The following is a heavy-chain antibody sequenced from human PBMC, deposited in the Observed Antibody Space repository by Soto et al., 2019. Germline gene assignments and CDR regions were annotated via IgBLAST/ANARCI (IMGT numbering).Heavy chain of an antibody. V-gene: IGHV3-73*01. CDR1: GFTFSGSA. CDR2: IRSKANSYAK. J-gene: IGHJ6*02. CDR3: TRVIVVPAFDYYYYGMDV. Sequence: GGSLRLSCAASGFTFSGSAMHWVRQASGKGLEWVGRIRSKANSYAKAYAASGKGRFTISRDDSKNTAYLQMKSLKTEDTAVYYCTRVIVVPAFDYYYYGMDVWGQGTTVTVSS. D-gene: IGHD2-2*01.